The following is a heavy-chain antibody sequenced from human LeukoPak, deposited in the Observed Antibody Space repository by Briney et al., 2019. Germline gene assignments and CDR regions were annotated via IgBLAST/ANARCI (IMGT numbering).Heavy chain of an antibody. D-gene: IGHD2-15*01. CDR3: ARGRSTMTPDY. V-gene: IGHV1-2*02. CDR2: INPDSGDT. J-gene: IGHJ4*02. CDR1: GYIFTGYY. Sequence: ASVKVSCKASGYIFTGYYIHWVRQAPGQGLEWMGWINPDSGDTNYAQKFQDRVTLSRDTSIIIASMQLSSLRSDDTAVYYCARGRSTMTPDYWGQGTLITVSS.